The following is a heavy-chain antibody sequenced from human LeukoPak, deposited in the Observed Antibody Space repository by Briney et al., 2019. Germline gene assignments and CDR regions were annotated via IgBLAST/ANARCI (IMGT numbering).Heavy chain of an antibody. CDR1: GYTFTGYY. V-gene: IGHV1-2*02. Sequence: VASVKVSCKASGYTFTGYYMHWVRQAPGQGLEWMGWINPNSGGTNYAQKFHGRVTMTRDTSISTAYMELSRLRSDDTAVYYCARGGYDILTGYPYWGQGTLVTVSS. J-gene: IGHJ4*02. D-gene: IGHD3-9*01. CDR3: ARGGYDILTGYPY. CDR2: INPNSGGT.